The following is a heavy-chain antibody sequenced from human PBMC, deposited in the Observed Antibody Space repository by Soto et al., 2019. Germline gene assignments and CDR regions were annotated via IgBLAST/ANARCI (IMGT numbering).Heavy chain of an antibody. CDR1: GFTVSSNY. Sequence: EVPLVESGGGLVQPGGSLRLSCAASGFTVSSNYMSWVRQAPGKGLEWVSVIYSGGSTYYADSVKGRFTISRDNSKXXLXLXMNSLIVEDTAVYYCARDTRYCGGDCYPPDGSEAAYWGQGTLVSVSS. CDR3: ARDTRYCGGDCYPPDGSEAAY. CDR2: IYSGGST. J-gene: IGHJ4*02. V-gene: IGHV3-66*01. D-gene: IGHD2-21*02.